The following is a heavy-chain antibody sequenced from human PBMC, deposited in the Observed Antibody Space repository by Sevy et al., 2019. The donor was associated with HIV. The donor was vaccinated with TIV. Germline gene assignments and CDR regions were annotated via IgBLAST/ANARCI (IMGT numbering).Heavy chain of an antibody. J-gene: IGHJ6*02. Sequence: GGSLRLSCAASGFTFSSYSMNWVRQAPGKGLEWVSSISTINNYIYYADSMKGRFTISSDNAKNSPFLQMNSLRAEDTAVYYCARMGGLTDNGMDVWGQGTTVTVSS. CDR1: GFTFSSYS. CDR2: ISTINNYI. V-gene: IGHV3-21*01. CDR3: ARMGGLTDNGMDV. D-gene: IGHD6-25*01.